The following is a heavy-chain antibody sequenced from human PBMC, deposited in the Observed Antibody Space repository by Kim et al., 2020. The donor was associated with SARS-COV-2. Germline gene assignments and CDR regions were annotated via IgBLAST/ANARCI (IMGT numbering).Heavy chain of an antibody. D-gene: IGHD3-10*01. CDR3: VNLSYGSGSYYKNRLPNNDY. CDR1: GFTFSSYA. J-gene: IGHJ4*02. V-gene: IGHV3-64D*09. Sequence: GGSLRLSCSASGFTFSSYAMHWVRQAPGKGLEYVSAISSNGGSTYYADSVKGRFTISRDNSKNTLYLQMSSLRAEDTAVYYCVNLSYGSGSYYKNRLPNNDYWGQGTLVTVSS. CDR2: ISSNGGST.